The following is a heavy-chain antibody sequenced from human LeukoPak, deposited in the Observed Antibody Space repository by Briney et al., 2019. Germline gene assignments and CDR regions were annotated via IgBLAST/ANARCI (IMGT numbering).Heavy chain of an antibody. J-gene: IGHJ4*02. CDR2: IIPIFGTA. Sequence: VASVKVSCKASGGTFSSYAISWVRQAPGQGLEGMGGIIPIFGTANYAQKFQGRVTITADESTSTAYMELISLRSEDTAVYYCARDAYYYDSSGYGDQTHGPLDYWGQGTLVTVLS. CDR3: ARDAYYYDSSGYGDQTHGPLDY. D-gene: IGHD3-22*01. V-gene: IGHV1-69*13. CDR1: GGTFSSYA.